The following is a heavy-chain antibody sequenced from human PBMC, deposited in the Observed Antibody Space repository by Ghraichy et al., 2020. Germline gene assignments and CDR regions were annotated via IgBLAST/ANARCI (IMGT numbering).Heavy chain of an antibody. J-gene: IGHJ4*02. D-gene: IGHD3-22*01. CDR1: GGSISCSNW. V-gene: IGHV4-4*02. CDR2: IYHSGSN. CDR3: ARAEVYYFDSSGYYFDY. Sequence: SETLSLTCAVSGGSISCSNWWSWVRQPPGRGLEWIGEIYHSGSNNYNPSIKRRVTISIDKSKNQFSLKLSSVTAADTAVYYCARAEVYYFDSSGYYFDYWGQGTLLTVSS.